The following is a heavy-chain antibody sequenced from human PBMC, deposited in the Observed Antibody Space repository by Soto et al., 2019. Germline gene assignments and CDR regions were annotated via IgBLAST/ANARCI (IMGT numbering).Heavy chain of an antibody. CDR3: AKVCASSWFYYFDS. J-gene: IGHJ4*02. V-gene: IGHV4-61*01. CDR2: IFYNGNT. Sequence: SETLSLTCTVSGASVNSGRYYWGWIRQPPGKGLEWIGYIFYNGNTNYNPSLKSRVTISVDTSKHQFSLKLSSVTAADTAVYFCAKVCASSWFYYFDSWGQGTLVTVS. D-gene: IGHD6-13*01. CDR1: GASVNSGRYY.